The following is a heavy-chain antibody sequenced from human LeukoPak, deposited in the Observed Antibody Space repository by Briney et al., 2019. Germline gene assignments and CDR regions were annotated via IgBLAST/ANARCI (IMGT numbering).Heavy chain of an antibody. CDR1: GFSFSSYA. V-gene: IGHV3-23*01. Sequence: PGGSLRLSCAASGFSFSSYAMSWVRQAPGKGLEWVSSISGSGDNTYYAESVKGRFTISRDNSKNTLFLQMNSLRAEDTAVYYCARQNGSPPGGDWGQGTLVTVSS. CDR3: ARQNGSPPGGD. D-gene: IGHD1-26*01. CDR2: ISGSGDNT. J-gene: IGHJ4*02.